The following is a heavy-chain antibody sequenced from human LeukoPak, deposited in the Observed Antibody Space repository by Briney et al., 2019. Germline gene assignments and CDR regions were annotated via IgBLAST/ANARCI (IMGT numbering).Heavy chain of an antibody. CDR2: IIPVFGTA. CDR1: GGTFSSYA. J-gene: IGHJ3*02. Sequence: SVKVSCRASGGTFSSYAISWVRQAPGQGLEWMGRIIPVFGTANYAQKFQGRVTITTDESTSTAYMELSSLRSEDTAVYYCARDYGIVGATPPLAFDIWGQGTMVTVSS. CDR3: ARDYGIVGATPPLAFDI. V-gene: IGHV1-69*05. D-gene: IGHD1-26*01.